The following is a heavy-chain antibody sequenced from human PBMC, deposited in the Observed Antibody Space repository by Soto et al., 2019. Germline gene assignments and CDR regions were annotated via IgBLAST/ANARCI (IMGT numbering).Heavy chain of an antibody. CDR1: GGSFSSYD. Sequence: QVQLVQSGAEVSKPGSSVKVSCKSSGGSFSSYDITWVRQAPGQGLEWMGRVIPVLNLANNSQKFKGRVTFTADESTSTAYMELSSLRSEDTAVYYCASSRSLADSGDFAYWGQGTLVTVSS. J-gene: IGHJ4*02. CDR2: VIPVLNLA. V-gene: IGHV1-69*02. D-gene: IGHD5-12*01. CDR3: ASSRSLADSGDFAY.